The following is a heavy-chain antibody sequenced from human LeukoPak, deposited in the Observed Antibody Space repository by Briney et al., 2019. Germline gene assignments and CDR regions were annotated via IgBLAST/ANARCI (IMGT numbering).Heavy chain of an antibody. CDR3: ARDVY. Sequence: GGSLRLSCAASGFAFSTYWMSWVRQAPGKGLEWVAAIKGDESEIYYVDSVKGRFTISRDNTKNSLFLQMNNLRAEDTGVFYCARDVYWGQGTLVTVSS. V-gene: IGHV3-7*04. CDR2: IKGDESEI. J-gene: IGHJ4*02. CDR1: GFAFSTYW.